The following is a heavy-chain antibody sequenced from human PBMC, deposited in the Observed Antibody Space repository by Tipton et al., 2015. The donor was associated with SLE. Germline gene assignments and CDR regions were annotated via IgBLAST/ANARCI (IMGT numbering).Heavy chain of an antibody. CDR3: ARGWILRFLEERSDAFDI. Sequence: TLSLTCTVSGGSISSYYWSWIRQPPGKGLEWIGYIYYSGSTNYNPSLKSRVTISVDTSKNQFSLKLSSVTAADTAVYYCARGWILRFLEERSDAFDIWGQGTMVTVSS. CDR1: GGSISSYY. J-gene: IGHJ3*02. D-gene: IGHD3-3*01. CDR2: IYYSGST. V-gene: IGHV4-59*12.